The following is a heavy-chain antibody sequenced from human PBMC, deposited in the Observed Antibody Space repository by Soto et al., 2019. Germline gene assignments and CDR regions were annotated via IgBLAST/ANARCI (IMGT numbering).Heavy chain of an antibody. CDR3: ASKGSSSSYDY. CDR2: INPSGGST. J-gene: IGHJ4*02. V-gene: IGHV1-46*01. Sequence: GASVKVPCKASGYNFASYCMRWLLQAPGQGLEWMGIINPSGGSTSYAQKFQGRVTMTRDTSTSTVYMELSSLRSEDTAVYYCASKGSSSSYDYWGQGTLVTVSS. D-gene: IGHD6-6*01. CDR1: GYNFASYC.